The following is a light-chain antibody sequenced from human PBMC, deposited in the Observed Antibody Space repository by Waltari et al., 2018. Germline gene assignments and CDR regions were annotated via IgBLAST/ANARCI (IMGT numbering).Light chain of an antibody. CDR2: DAS. J-gene: IGKJ1*01. V-gene: IGKV1-5*01. Sequence: DIQMTQSPSTVSASVGDRVTIPCRASQSISSWLAWYQQKPGKAPKLLIYDASSLESGVPSRFSGSGSGTEFTLTISSLQPDDFAAYYCQQYNTYPWTFGQGTKVEIK. CDR1: QSISSW. CDR3: QQYNTYPWT.